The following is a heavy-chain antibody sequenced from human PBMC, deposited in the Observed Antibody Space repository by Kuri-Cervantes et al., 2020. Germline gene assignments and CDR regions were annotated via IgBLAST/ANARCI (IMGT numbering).Heavy chain of an antibody. V-gene: IGHV1-69*13. D-gene: IGHD4-17*01. CDR3: ARASPYGDYVGY. Sequence: SVKVSCKASGGTFSSYAISWVRQAPGQGLEWMGGIIPIFGTANYAQKFQGRVTITADESTSTAYMELSSLRSEDTAVYCCARASPYGDYVGYWGQGTLVTVSS. CDR1: GGTFSSYA. CDR2: IIPIFGTA. J-gene: IGHJ4*02.